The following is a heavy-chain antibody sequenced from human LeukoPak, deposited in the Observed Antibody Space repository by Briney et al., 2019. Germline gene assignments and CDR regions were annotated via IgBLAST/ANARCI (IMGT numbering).Heavy chain of an antibody. V-gene: IGHV1-2*02. CDR3: AREKDYHLGFFDP. J-gene: IGHJ5*02. Sequence: AASVKVSCKASGYTFTGYYMHWVRQAPGQGLEWMGWVNPNNGGTSYAQKFQGRVTMTRDRSISTAYMELSWLRSDDTAVYYCAREKDYHLGFFDPWGQGTLVTVSS. CDR1: GYTFTGYY. D-gene: IGHD3-16*01. CDR2: VNPNNGGT.